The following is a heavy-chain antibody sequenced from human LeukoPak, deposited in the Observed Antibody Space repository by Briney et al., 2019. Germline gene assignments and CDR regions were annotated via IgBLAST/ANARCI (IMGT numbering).Heavy chain of an antibody. D-gene: IGHD6-6*01. CDR2: IYYSGST. V-gene: IGHV4-59*01. J-gene: IGHJ6*03. CDR3: AKLAIAARPPLIYDYYYYMDV. Sequence: PSETLSLTCTVSGGSISSYYWSWLRQPPGKGLEWIGYIYYSGSTNYNPSLKSRVTISVDTSKNQFSLKLSSVTAADTAVYYCAKLAIAARPPLIYDYYYYMDVWGKGTTVTVSS. CDR1: GGSISSYY.